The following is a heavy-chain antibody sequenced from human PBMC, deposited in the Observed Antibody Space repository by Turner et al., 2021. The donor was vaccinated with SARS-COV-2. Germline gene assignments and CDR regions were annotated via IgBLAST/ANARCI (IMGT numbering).Heavy chain of an antibody. CDR2: ISTYTVNT. CDR3: ATSITFGETRTFDI. CDR1: GYSFTNYG. D-gene: IGHD3-16*01. V-gene: IGHV1-18*01. Sequence: VQLVQSGAAVKKPGASVKVSCKASGYSFTNYGISWVRQAPGQELEWMGWISTYTVNTHYAQKLQGRVTMTTDTSTNTAYMELRSLRSDDTAVYYCATSITFGETRTFDIWGQGTMVTVSS. J-gene: IGHJ3*02.